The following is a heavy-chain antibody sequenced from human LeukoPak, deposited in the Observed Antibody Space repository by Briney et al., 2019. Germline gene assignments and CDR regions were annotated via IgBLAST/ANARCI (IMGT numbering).Heavy chain of an antibody. D-gene: IGHD6-6*01. Sequence: PSETLSLTCTVSGDSISSYYWSWIRQPPGKGLEGIGYIYTSGGTNYIPSLKGRVTISIDMSKNQFSLKLSSVTAADSAVYYCARLTRLSTSPDRYYLDYWGQGTLVTVSS. CDR3: ARLTRLSTSPDRYYLDY. CDR2: IYTSGGT. J-gene: IGHJ4*02. V-gene: IGHV4-4*09. CDR1: GDSISSYY.